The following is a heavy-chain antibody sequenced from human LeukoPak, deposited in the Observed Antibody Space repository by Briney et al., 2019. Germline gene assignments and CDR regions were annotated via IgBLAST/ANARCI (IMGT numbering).Heavy chain of an antibody. D-gene: IGHD2-2*01. J-gene: IGHJ6*03. Sequence: ASVKVSCKASGGTFSSYTISWVRQAPGQGLEWMGRIIPILGIANYAQKFQDRVTITADKSTSTAYMELSSLRSEDTAVYYCARESPEQIVVVPAAPPSVYYYYYIDVWGKGTTVTVSS. CDR1: GGTFSSYT. CDR3: ARESPEQIVVVPAAPPSVYYYYYIDV. CDR2: IIPILGIA. V-gene: IGHV1-69*04.